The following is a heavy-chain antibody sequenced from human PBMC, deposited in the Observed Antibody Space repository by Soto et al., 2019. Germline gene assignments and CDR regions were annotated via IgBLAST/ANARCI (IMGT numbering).Heavy chain of an antibody. V-gene: IGHV3-33*01. CDR2: IWYDGSNK. J-gene: IGHJ3*02. CDR3: AGDSLTVVTGPRYAFDI. Sequence: GGSLRLSCAASGFTFSSYGMHWVRQAPGKGLEWVAVIWYDGSNKYYADSVKGRFTISRDNSKNTLYLQMNSLRAEDTAVYFCAGDSLTVVTGPRYAFDIWGQGTMVTVSS. CDR1: GFTFSSYG. D-gene: IGHD2-15*01.